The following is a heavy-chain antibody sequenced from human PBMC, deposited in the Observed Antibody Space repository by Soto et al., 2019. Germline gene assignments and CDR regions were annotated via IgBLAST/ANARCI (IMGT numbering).Heavy chain of an antibody. Sequence: QLQLQESGPGLLKPSETLSLTCTVSGGSISSSDFYWGWLRQTPGKGLELIGSMYYSGSTYYNPSLKSRVSISVDTSRNQFTLKLISVTAADTAVYYCAVVDSTGNWFDPWGKGVLVTVSS. CDR1: GGSISSSDFY. CDR2: MYYSGST. D-gene: IGHD6-25*01. CDR3: AVVDSTGNWFDP. V-gene: IGHV4-39*01. J-gene: IGHJ5*02.